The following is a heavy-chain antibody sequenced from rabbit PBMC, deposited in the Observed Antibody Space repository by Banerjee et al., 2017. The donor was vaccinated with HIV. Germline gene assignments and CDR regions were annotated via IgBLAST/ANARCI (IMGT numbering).Heavy chain of an antibody. CDR3: ARRDAGAANYGRINL. CDR2: IYGASSGGT. J-gene: IGHJ4*01. CDR1: GFSFSSSYY. Sequence: QSLEASGGGLVQPEGSLTLTCTASGFSFSSSYYMCWVRQAPGKGLEWIACIYGASSGGTYYASWAKGRFTISKTSSTTVTLQMTSLTVADTATYFCARRDAGAANYGRINLWGPGTLVTVS. V-gene: IGHV1S40*01. D-gene: IGHD4-2*01.